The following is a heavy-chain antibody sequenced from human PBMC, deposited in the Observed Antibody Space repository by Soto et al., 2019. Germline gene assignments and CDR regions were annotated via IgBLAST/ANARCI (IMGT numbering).Heavy chain of an antibody. CDR1: GFTFSSYA. D-gene: IGHD2-2*01. CDR3: ARYIPGVRYYCMDV. CDR2: IGESGTPT. V-gene: IGHV3-23*01. Sequence: EVQLLESGGGLVQPGGSLRLSCAASGFTFSSYAMKWVRQAPGKGLEWVSLIGESGTPTYYADSVKGRFTISRDNSGNTLFLEMYSLRAEDTAVYYCARYIPGVRYYCMDVWGKGTTVTVSS. J-gene: IGHJ6*04.